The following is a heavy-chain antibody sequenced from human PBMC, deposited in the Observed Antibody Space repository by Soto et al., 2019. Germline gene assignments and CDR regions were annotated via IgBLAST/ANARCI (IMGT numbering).Heavy chain of an antibody. Sequence: SETLSLTCTVSGGSISSYYWSWIRQPPGKGLEWIGYIYYSGSTNYNPSLKSRVTISVDTSKNQFSLKLSSVTAADTAVYYCARVLEDCSGGSCYPTRWVKEYYYYGMDVWGQGTTVTVSS. CDR1: GGSISSYY. V-gene: IGHV4-59*01. D-gene: IGHD2-15*01. J-gene: IGHJ6*02. CDR2: IYYSGST. CDR3: ARVLEDCSGGSCYPTRWVKEYYYYGMDV.